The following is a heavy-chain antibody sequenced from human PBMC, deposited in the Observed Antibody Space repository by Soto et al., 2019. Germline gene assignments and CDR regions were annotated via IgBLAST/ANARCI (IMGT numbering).Heavy chain of an antibody. CDR3: ARDSSGWYLFDY. CDR2: IYHSGST. J-gene: IGHJ4*02. Sequence: SETLSLTCAVSSGSISSSNWWSWVRQPPGKGLEWIGEIYHSGSTNYNPSLKSRVTISVDKSKNQFSLKLSSVTAADTAVYYCARDSSGWYLFDYWGQGTLVTVSS. V-gene: IGHV4-4*02. CDR1: SGSISSSNW. D-gene: IGHD6-19*01.